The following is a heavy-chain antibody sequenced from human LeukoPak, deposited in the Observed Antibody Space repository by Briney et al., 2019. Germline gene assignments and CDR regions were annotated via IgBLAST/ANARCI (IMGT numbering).Heavy chain of an antibody. D-gene: IGHD6-19*01. J-gene: IGHJ4*02. CDR3: ARDIAVAPTPGY. Sequence: GGSLRLSCAASGFSVTSNYMNWVRQAPGTGLEWVSVIYGGDTTWYADSVKGRFAISRDNFKNTLYLEMNSLRAEDTAVYYCARDIAVAPTPGYWGQGTLVTVSS. CDR1: GFSVTSNY. V-gene: IGHV3-66*01. CDR2: IYGGDTT.